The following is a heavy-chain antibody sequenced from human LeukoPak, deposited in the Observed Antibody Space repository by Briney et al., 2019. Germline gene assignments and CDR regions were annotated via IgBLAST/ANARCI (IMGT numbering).Heavy chain of an antibody. CDR1: GGSISSYY. Sequence: SETLSLTCTVSGGSISSYYWSWIRQPPGKGLEWIGYIYYSGSTNYNPSLKSRVTISVDTSKNQFSLKLSSVTAADTAVYYCAGETEGIAAAGTVRDAFDIWGQGTMVTVSS. J-gene: IGHJ3*02. V-gene: IGHV4-59*01. CDR3: AGETEGIAAAGTVRDAFDI. CDR2: IYYSGST. D-gene: IGHD6-13*01.